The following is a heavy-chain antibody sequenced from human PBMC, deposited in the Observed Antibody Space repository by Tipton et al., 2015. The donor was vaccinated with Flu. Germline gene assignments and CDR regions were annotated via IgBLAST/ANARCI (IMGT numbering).Heavy chain of an antibody. CDR2: ISNSGSTI. CDR3: ARTSGWTLGY. Sequence: GSLRLSCAASGFTFSSYEMNWVRQAPGKGLEWVSYISNSGSTIYYADSVKGRFTISRDNAKNSLYLQMNSLRADDTAVYYCARTSGWTLGYWGQGTLVTVSS. J-gene: IGHJ4*02. V-gene: IGHV3-48*03. D-gene: IGHD6-19*01. CDR1: GFTFSSYE.